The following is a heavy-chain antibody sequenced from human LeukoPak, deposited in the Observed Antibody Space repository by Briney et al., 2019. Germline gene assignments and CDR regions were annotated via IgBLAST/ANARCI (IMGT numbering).Heavy chain of an antibody. CDR1: GGSFSGYY. CDR2: IYYSGST. D-gene: IGHD6-19*01. Sequence: SETLSLTCAVYGGSFSGYYWGWIRQPPGKGLEWIGSIYYSGSTYYNPSLKSRVTISVDTSKNQFSLKLSSVTADDTAVYYCARDNPRSSGRYRDYYNFDYWGQGTLVTVSS. J-gene: IGHJ4*02. CDR3: ARDNPRSSGRYRDYYNFDY. V-gene: IGHV4-34*01.